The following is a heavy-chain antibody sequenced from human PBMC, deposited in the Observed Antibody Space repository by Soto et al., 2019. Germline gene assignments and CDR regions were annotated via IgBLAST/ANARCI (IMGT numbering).Heavy chain of an antibody. D-gene: IGHD1-1*01. V-gene: IGHV3-74*01. J-gene: IGHJ6*02. Sequence: GGSLRLSCAASGFTFSSYWMHWVRQAPGKGLVWVSRINSDGSSTSYADSVKGRFTISRDNAKNTLYLQMNSLRAEDTAVYYCLRLDLSSHGMDVWGQGTTVTVSS. CDR2: INSDGSST. CDR1: GFTFSSYW. CDR3: LRLDLSSHGMDV.